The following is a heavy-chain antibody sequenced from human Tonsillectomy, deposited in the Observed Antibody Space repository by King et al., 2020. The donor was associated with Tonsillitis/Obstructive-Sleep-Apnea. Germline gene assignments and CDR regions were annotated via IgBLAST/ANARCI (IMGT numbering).Heavy chain of an antibody. CDR3: ARDYTSSPYYYYYMDV. CDR2: INHSGST. J-gene: IGHJ6*03. V-gene: IGHV4-34*01. Sequence: VQLQQWGAGLLKPSGTLSLTCAVYGGSFSGYYWSWIRQPPGKGLEWIGEINHSGSTNSNPSPKSRVTISVDTSKNQFSLDLSSVTAADTAVYYCARDYTSSPYYYYYMDVWGKGTTVTVSS. D-gene: IGHD6-6*01. CDR1: GGSFSGYY.